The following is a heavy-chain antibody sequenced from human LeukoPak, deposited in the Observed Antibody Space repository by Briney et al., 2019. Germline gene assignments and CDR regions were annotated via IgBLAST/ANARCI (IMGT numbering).Heavy chain of an antibody. J-gene: IGHJ6*02. V-gene: IGHV3-72*01. CDR3: ARGASSTSPQYYYGLDV. CDR2: TRSKANSYTT. CDR1: GFTFSDHY. Sequence: GGSLRLSCAASGFTFSDHYMDWVRQAPGKGLEWIGRTRSKANSYTTEYAASVKGRFTVSRDDSKNSLYLQMNSLKTEDTAVYYCARGASSTSPQYYYGLDVWGQGTTVTVSS. D-gene: IGHD2-2*01.